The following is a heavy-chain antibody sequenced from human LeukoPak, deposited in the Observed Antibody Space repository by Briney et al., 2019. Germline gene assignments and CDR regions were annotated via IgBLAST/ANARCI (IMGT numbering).Heavy chain of an antibody. CDR3: ARDMGPYGGNPGGS. CDR1: GFTFISYW. J-gene: IGHJ5*02. V-gene: IGHV3-74*01. D-gene: IGHD4-23*01. Sequence: GGSLRLSCAACGFTFISYWMHWVRQAPGKGLVWVSRVATDGTGPSYADSVKGRFTISRDNAKNTLYLQMNSLSAEDTAVYYCARDMGPYGGNPGGSWGQGTLVTVSS. CDR2: VATDGTGP.